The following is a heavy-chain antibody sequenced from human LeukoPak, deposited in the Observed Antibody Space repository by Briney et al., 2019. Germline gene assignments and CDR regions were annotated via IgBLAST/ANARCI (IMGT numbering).Heavy chain of an antibody. CDR3: ARVNNSLRLAAYYYYYMDV. J-gene: IGHJ6*03. Sequence: SETLSLTCTVSGYSISSGYYWGWIRQPPGKGLEWIGSIYHSGSTYYNPSLKSRVTISVDTSKNKFSLKLNSVTAADTAVYYCARVNNSLRLAAYYYYYMDVWGKGTTVTVSS. V-gene: IGHV4-38-2*02. CDR1: GYSISSGYY. CDR2: IYHSGST. D-gene: IGHD6-25*01.